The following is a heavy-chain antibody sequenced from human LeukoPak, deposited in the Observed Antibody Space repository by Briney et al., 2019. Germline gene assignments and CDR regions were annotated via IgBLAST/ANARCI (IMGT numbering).Heavy chain of an antibody. Sequence: PGGSLRLSCAASGFTVSSNYMSWVRQAPGKGLEWVSVIYSGGSTYYADSVKGRFTISRDNSKNTLYLQMNSLRAEDTAVYYYARELDSSMDVWGQGTTVTVSS. CDR3: ARELDSSMDV. J-gene: IGHJ6*02. D-gene: IGHD6-13*01. V-gene: IGHV3-66*01. CDR2: IYSGGST. CDR1: GFTVSSNY.